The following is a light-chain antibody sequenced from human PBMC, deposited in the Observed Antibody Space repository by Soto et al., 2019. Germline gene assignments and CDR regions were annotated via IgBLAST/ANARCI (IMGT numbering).Light chain of an antibody. CDR2: WAS. CDR1: QSVLYSSNNKNY. Sequence: DIVMTQSPDSLAVSLGERATVNGKSSQSVLYSSNNKNYLAWYQQKPGQPPKLLIYWASTRESVVPDRFSGSGSGTDFTLTISSLQAEDVAVYCCQQYYSTPLTFGPGTKVDIK. V-gene: IGKV4-1*01. CDR3: QQYYSTPLT. J-gene: IGKJ3*01.